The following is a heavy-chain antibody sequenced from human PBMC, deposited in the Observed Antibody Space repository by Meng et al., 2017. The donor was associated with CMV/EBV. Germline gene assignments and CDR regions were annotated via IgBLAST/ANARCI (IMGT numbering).Heavy chain of an antibody. CDR3: ARVRIFHIGWFDP. D-gene: IGHD2-15*01. CDR1: GFTFDDYG. J-gene: IGHJ5*02. Sequence: GESLKISCAASGFTFDDYGMSWVRQAPGKGLEWVSGINWNGGSTGYADSVKGRFTISRDNAKNSLYLQMNSLRAEDTALYYCARVRIFHIGWFDPWGQGTLVTVSS. V-gene: IGHV3-20*04. CDR2: INWNGGST.